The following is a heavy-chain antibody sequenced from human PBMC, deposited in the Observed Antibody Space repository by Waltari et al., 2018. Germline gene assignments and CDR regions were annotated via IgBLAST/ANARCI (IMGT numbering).Heavy chain of an antibody. Sequence: QVLLVQSGAEVKKPGASVKVSCKASGYIFTNYYLHWVRQAPGQGPEWVGWVNPDTGNANYAPNFRGRVTMTWDTTINTAFMDLSGLKSADTAVYYCARDRTTMAARPGDYWGQGTLVTVSS. CDR3: ARDRTTMAARPGDY. CDR2: VNPDTGNA. J-gene: IGHJ4*02. V-gene: IGHV1-2*02. D-gene: IGHD6-6*01. CDR1: GYIFTNYY.